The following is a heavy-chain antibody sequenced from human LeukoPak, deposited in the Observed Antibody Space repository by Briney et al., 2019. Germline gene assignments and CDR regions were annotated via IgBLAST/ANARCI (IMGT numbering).Heavy chain of an antibody. CDR1: GITFSSYA. V-gene: IGHV3-23*01. CDR2: LSGSGGST. J-gene: IGHJ4*02. Sequence: PGASLRLSCAASGITFSSYAMRWVRQAPGKGLEWVSALSGSGGSTYYADSVKGRFTISRDNSKNTLYLQMNSLRAEDTAVYYCAKEPAYDSSGYYFDYWGQGTLVTVSS. D-gene: IGHD3-22*01. CDR3: AKEPAYDSSGYYFDY.